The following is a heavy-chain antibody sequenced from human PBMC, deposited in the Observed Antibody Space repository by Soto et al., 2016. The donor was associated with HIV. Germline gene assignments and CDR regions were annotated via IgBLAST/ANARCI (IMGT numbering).Heavy chain of an antibody. CDR2: ISSSSSYI. D-gene: IGHD2-15*01. J-gene: IGHJ3*02. CDR3: ARDIAVVVAATRAGAFDI. CDR1: GFTFSSYS. V-gene: IGHV3-21*01. Sequence: EVQLVESGGGLVKPGGSLRLSCAASGFTFSSYSMNWVRQAPGKGLEWVSSISSSSSYIYYADSVKGRFTISRDNAKNSLYLQMNSLRAEDTAVYYCARDIAVVVAATRAGAFDIVGPRDKWSPSLQ.